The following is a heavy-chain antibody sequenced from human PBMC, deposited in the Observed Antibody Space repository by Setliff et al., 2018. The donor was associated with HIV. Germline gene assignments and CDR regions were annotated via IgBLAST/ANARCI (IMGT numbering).Heavy chain of an antibody. Sequence: GGSLRLSCAASGFTFSSYWMHWVRQAPGEGLVWVSVIGDAGHTYYPGSVKGPFTISRENAKNSLYFQMNSLRAGDTAVYYCARGGLYYDSSDKGDAFDIWGQGTMVTVSS. CDR2: IGDAGHT. D-gene: IGHD3-22*01. CDR1: GFTFSSYW. CDR3: ARGGLYYDSSDKGDAFDI. J-gene: IGHJ3*02. V-gene: IGHV3-13*01.